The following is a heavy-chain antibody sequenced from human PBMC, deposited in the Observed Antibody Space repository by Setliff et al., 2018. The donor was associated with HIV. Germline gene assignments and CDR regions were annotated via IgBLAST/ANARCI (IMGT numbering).Heavy chain of an antibody. V-gene: IGHV4-4*07. CDR1: GGSFSTYY. J-gene: IGHJ3*01. CDR3: ARARITMTGGRLEPYAFDQ. Sequence: PSETLSLTCTVSGGSFSTYYWSWIRQPAGEGLEYIGRVHSTGTTIYNPSLKSRVTMSVDTSKNQLSLKLRSVTAADTAVYYCARARITMTGGRLEPYAFDQWGQGTKVTVSS. CDR2: VHSTGTT. D-gene: IGHD3-22*01.